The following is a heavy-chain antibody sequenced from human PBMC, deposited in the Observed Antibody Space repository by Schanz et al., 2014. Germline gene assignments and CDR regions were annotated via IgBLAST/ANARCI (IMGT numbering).Heavy chain of an antibody. CDR1: GFSVGNKY. J-gene: IGHJ4*02. V-gene: IGHV3-23*04. CDR2: IGVDGTTT. Sequence: EVQLVESGGGLVQPGGSLRLSCAASGFSVGNKYMNWVRQAPGKGLEWVSVIGVDGTTTYYADSVKGRFTISRDNSKNTLYLQMNSLRPEDTAVYYCAKSQGSSFDSWGQGTLXTVSS. CDR3: AKSQGSSFDS. D-gene: IGHD6-13*01.